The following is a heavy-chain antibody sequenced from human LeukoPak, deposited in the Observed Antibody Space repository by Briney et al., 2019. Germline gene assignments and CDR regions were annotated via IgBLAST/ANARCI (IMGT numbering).Heavy chain of an antibody. V-gene: IGHV4-38-2*02. J-gene: IGHJ4*02. CDR1: GYSISSTYY. Sequence: PSETLSLTCTVSGYSISSTYYWGWIRQPPGKGLEWIGSIYHSGSAYYNPSLESRVTISVDTSKNQFSLKLTSVTAADTAVYYCASVPEPYYFDYWGQGTLVTAS. D-gene: IGHD1-14*01. CDR2: IYHSGSA. CDR3: ASVPEPYYFDY.